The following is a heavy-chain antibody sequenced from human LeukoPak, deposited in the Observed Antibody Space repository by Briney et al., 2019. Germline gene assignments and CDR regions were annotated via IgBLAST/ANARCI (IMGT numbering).Heavy chain of an antibody. V-gene: IGHV1-18*01. J-gene: IGHJ6*02. Sequence: ASVKVSCKASGYTFTSYGISWVRQAPGQGLEWMGWISAYNGNTNYAQKLQGRVTMTRDTSTSTVYMELSSLRSEDTAVYYCAILTYYDILTGYDYYYYGMDVWGQGTTVTVPS. CDR3: AILTYYDILTGYDYYYYGMDV. CDR2: ISAYNGNT. D-gene: IGHD3-9*01. CDR1: GYTFTSYG.